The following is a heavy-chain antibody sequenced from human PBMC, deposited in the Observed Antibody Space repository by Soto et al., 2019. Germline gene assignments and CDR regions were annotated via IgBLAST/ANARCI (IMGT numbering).Heavy chain of an antibody. CDR1: GDSMTRGSYY. CDR2: FYYTGST. Sequence: QLQLQESGPGLVKPSETLSLTCVVSGDSMTRGSYYWAWIRQPPGKGLEWIGSFYYTGSTNYNPSLRSRVTASADTSNNPFSLRLPSGTAAATAVYYCGRRLYFGNGYFTAPMDFW. V-gene: IGHV4-39*02. CDR3: GRRLYFGNGYFTAPMDF. J-gene: IGHJ6*03. D-gene: IGHD3-3*01.